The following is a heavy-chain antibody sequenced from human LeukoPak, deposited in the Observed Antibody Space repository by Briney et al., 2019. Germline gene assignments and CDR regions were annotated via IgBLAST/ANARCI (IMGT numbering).Heavy chain of an antibody. CDR1: GFTFSSYA. J-gene: IGHJ4*02. V-gene: IGHV3-23*01. D-gene: IGHD5-12*01. CDR2: ISGSGGST. CDR3: AKMVTRDIVEDY. Sequence: PGGSLRLSCAASGFTFSSYAMSWVRQAPGKGLEWVSAISGSGGSTYYADSVRGRFTISRDNSKNTLYLQMNSLRAEDTAVYYCAKMVTRDIVEDYWGQGTLVTVSS.